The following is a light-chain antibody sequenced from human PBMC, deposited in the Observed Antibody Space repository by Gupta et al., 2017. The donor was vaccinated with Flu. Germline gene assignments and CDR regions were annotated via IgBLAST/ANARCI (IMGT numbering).Light chain of an antibody. CDR1: QSISTY. J-gene: IGKJ1*01. CDR2: DSF. V-gene: IGKV3-11*01. CDR3: QQRSNWPWT. Sequence: EIVLTQSPATLSLFPGERASLSCRASQSISTYLAWFQQKPGQAPRLLIYDSFNRATGIPARFSGGGSGSDFTLTISSLEPEDFAVYYCQQRSNWPWTFGQGTKVEI.